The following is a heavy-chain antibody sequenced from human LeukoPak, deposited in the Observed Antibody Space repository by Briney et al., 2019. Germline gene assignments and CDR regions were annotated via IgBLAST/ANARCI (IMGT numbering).Heavy chain of an antibody. D-gene: IGHD3-22*01. CDR2: IYFSGNT. J-gene: IGHJ4*02. CDR3: ARHLISDGSCYLYY. CDR1: GGSITSSSYY. V-gene: IGHV4-39*01. Sequence: PSETLSLTCTVSGGSITSSSYYWGWIRQPPGKGLEWIGSIYFSGNTFYNPSLKSRVTISVDTSENQFSLKLTSVTAADTAVYYCARHLISDGSCYLYYWGQGTLVTVSS.